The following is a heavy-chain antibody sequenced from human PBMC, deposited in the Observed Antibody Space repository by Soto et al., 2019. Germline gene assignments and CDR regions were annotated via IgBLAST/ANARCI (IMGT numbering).Heavy chain of an antibody. Sequence: PGGSLRLSCAASGFTFSSYAIHWVRQAPGKGLEWVAVISYDGSKKHYADSVKGRFTISRDNPKNTLFLEMNSLSAEDTAVYYCARGSSSWYEADVWGQGTTVTVSS. CDR1: GFTFSSYA. CDR2: ISYDGSKK. J-gene: IGHJ6*02. D-gene: IGHD6-13*01. V-gene: IGHV3-30-3*01. CDR3: ARGSSSWYEADV.